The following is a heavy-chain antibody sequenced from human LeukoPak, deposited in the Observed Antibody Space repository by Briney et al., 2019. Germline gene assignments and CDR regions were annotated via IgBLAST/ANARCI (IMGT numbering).Heavy chain of an antibody. CDR2: IRSKAYGETP. D-gene: IGHD5-12*01. CDR3: ARARLARGYSGYDQSY. CDR1: GFTFGDYA. Sequence: GRSLRLSCTASGFTFGDYAMNWVRQAPGKGLEWVGFIRSKAYGETPEYAASVKGRFAISRDGSKSIAYLQMNSLKTEDTAVYYCARARLARGYSGYDQSYWGQGTLVTVSS. V-gene: IGHV3-49*04. J-gene: IGHJ4*02.